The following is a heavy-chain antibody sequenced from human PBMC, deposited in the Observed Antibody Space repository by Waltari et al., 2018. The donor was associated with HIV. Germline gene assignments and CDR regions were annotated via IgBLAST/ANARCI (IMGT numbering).Heavy chain of an antibody. CDR3: CRGAYQWFDP. V-gene: IGHV3-20*04. D-gene: IGHD2-2*01. J-gene: IGHJ5*02. CDR2: INWKGAST. Sequence: EVQLVESGGGGVRPGGSLRLSCAASRFTFTDYGMSWVRQAPGKGLGGVAGINWKGASTSYAGSVKGRVPISRDNAKNSLYLQMHSLRAEETAFYYCCRGAYQWFDPWGQGALVTVSS. CDR1: RFTFTDYG.